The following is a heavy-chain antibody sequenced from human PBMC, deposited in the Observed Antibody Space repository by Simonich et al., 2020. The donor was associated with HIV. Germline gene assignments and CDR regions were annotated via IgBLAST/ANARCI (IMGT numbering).Heavy chain of an antibody. Sequence: QVQLVQSGAEVKKPGSSVKVSCKASGGTFSSYAISWVRQAPGQGLEWMGGNNPIFHTANYAQKFQGRVTITADESTSTAYMELSSLRSEDTAVYYCARGYYYDSSGYYPNWYFDLWGRGTLVTVSS. CDR3: ARGYYYDSSGYYPNWYFDL. CDR2: NNPIFHTA. CDR1: GGTFSSYA. V-gene: IGHV1-69*13. D-gene: IGHD3-22*01. J-gene: IGHJ2*01.